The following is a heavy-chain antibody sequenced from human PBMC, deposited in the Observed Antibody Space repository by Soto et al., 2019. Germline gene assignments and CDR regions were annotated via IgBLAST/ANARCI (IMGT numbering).Heavy chain of an antibody. V-gene: IGHV1-69*13. CDR1: GGTFSSYA. J-gene: IGHJ6*02. CDR2: IIPIFGTA. CDR3: ARSQGYSSGWYSSYYYYGMDV. Sequence: SVKVSCKASGGTFSSYAISWVRQAPGQGLEWMGGIIPIFGTANYAQKSQGRVTITADESTSTAYMELSSLRSEDTAVYYCARSQGYSSGWYSSYYYYGMDVWGQGTTVTVSS. D-gene: IGHD6-19*01.